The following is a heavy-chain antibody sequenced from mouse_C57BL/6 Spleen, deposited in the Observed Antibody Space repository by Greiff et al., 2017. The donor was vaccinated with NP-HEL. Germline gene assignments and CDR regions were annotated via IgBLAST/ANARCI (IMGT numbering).Heavy chain of an antibody. Sequence: EVKLVESGGGLVKPGGSLKLSCAASGFTFSSYAMSWVRQTPEKRLEWVATISDGGSYTYYPDNVKGRFTISRDNAKNNLYLQMSHLKSEDTARYYCARETGKYFDVWGTGTTVTVSS. J-gene: IGHJ1*03. CDR3: ARETGKYFDV. CDR2: ISDGGSYT. CDR1: GFTFSSYA. V-gene: IGHV5-4*01.